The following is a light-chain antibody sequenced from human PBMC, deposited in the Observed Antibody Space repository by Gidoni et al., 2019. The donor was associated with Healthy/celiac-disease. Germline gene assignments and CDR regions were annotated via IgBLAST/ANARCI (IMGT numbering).Light chain of an antibody. CDR2: FGS. Sequence: DIVMTQSPLSLPVTPGEPASISCRSSQSLLHSNGYNYLDWYLQKPGQSPQLLIYFGSNRASGVPDRVSGSGSGTDFTLKISRVEAEDVGVYYCMQARQTPVTFGGGTKVEIK. CDR3: MQARQTPVT. V-gene: IGKV2-28*01. CDR1: QSLLHSNGYNY. J-gene: IGKJ4*01.